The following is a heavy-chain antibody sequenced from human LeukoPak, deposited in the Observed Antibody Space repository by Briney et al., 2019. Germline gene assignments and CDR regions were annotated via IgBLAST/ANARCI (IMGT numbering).Heavy chain of an antibody. CDR3: AKGARITIFGVVDYFDY. V-gene: IGHV3-23*01. J-gene: IGHJ4*02. Sequence: GGSLRLSCAASGFTFSSYAMSWVRQAPGKGLEWVSAISGSGGSTYYADSVKGRFTISRDNSKNTLYLQMNSLRAEDTAVYYCAKGARITIFGVVDYFDYWGQGTLVTVSS. CDR2: ISGSGGST. D-gene: IGHD3-3*01. CDR1: GFTFSSYA.